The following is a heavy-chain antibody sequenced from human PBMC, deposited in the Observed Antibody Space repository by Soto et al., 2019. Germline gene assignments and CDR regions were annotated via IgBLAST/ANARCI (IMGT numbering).Heavy chain of an antibody. J-gene: IGHJ4*01. Sequence: QVQLVQSGAEVKKPGASVKVSCKASGYTFTSYDINWVRQATGQGLEWMGWMNPNSGNTGYAQKFQGRVTMTRNTYIITAYMELTSLRSDPTAVYYCAVVYCSDDSCHPHWGHGTPVTVSS. CDR3: AVVYCSDDSCHPH. CDR1: GYTFTSYD. D-gene: IGHD2-15*01. CDR2: MNPNSGNT. V-gene: IGHV1-8*01.